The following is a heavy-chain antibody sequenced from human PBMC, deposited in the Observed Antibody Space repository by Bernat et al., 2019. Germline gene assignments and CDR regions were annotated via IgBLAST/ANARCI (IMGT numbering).Heavy chain of an antibody. Sequence: QVQLQESGPGLVKPSGTLCLTCAVSGGSVTISNWWSWVRQPPGKGLEWIGEISHSGSANYNPSLKSRVTISVDKSNNQFSLNLTSVTAADTAMYYCARGPPGGVDYWGQGTLVTVSS. V-gene: IGHV4-4*02. CDR3: ARGPPGGVDY. CDR1: GGSVTISNW. J-gene: IGHJ4*02. CDR2: ISHSGSA. D-gene: IGHD1-14*01.